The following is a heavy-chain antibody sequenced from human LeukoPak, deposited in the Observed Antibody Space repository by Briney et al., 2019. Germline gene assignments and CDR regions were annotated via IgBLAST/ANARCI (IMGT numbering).Heavy chain of an antibody. D-gene: IGHD3-10*01. CDR3: AKARPLYYYGSGSSDFDY. CDR2: ISWDGGST. J-gene: IGHJ4*02. Sequence: GGSLRLSCAASGFTFDDYAMHWVRHAPGKGLEWVSLISWDGGSTYYADSVKGRFTISRDNSKNSLYLQMNSLRAEDTALYYCAKARPLYYYGSGSSDFDYWGQGTLVTVSS. V-gene: IGHV3-43D*03. CDR1: GFTFDDYA.